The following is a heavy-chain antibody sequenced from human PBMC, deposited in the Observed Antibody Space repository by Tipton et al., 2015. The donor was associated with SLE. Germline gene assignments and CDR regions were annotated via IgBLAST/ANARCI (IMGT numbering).Heavy chain of an antibody. D-gene: IGHD3-3*01. J-gene: IGHJ3*02. CDR2: IYRTGNT. Sequence: LRLSCTVSGGSISSGPYYWTWIRQPAGKGLEWIGRIYRTGNTISNPSLSSRLTISVDTSKNQFPLKLGSVTAADTALYYCARGYDFSSGFEAFDIWGQGTMVTVSS. CDR3: ARGYDFSSGFEAFDI. CDR1: GGSISSGPYY. V-gene: IGHV4-61*02.